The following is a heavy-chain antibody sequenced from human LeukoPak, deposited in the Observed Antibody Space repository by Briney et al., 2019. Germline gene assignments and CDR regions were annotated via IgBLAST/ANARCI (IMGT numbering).Heavy chain of an antibody. V-gene: IGHV3-7*01. D-gene: IGHD2-15*01. J-gene: IGHJ6*03. CDR1: GFTFSSYW. CDR3: ARVAQYCSGGSCYGDYYYMDV. CDR2: IKQDGSEK. Sequence: GGSLRLSXAASGFTFSSYWMSWVRQAPGKGLEWVANIKQDGSEKYYVDSVKGRFTISRDNAKNSLYLQMNSLRAEDTAVYYCARVAQYCSGGSCYGDYYYMDVWGKGTTVTVSS.